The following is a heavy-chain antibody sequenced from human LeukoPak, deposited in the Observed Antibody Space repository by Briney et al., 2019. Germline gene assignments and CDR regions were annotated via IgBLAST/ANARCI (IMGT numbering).Heavy chain of an antibody. CDR1: GYTFTGDY. V-gene: IGHV1-2*02. CDR3: ARSIVVVPAALHNWFDP. CDR2: INPNSGGT. Sequence: GASVWISCKASGYTFTGDYMYWVGQAPGQGLEWMGWINPNSGGTNYAQKFQGRVTMTRDTSISTAYMELSRLRSDDTAVYYCARSIVVVPAALHNWFDPWGQGTLVTVSS. J-gene: IGHJ5*02. D-gene: IGHD2-2*01.